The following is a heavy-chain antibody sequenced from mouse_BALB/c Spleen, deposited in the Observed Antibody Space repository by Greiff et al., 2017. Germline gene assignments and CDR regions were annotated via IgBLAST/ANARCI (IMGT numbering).Heavy chain of an antibody. CDR3: ARGPSLYVGGFDY. CDR1: GYTFTDYN. V-gene: IGHV1S29*02. J-gene: IGHJ2*01. CDR2: IYPYNGGT. Sequence: DVQLQESGPELVKPGASVKISCKASGYTFTDYNMHWVKQSHGKSLEWIGYIYPYNGGTGYNQKFKSKATLTVDNSSSTAYMELRSLTSEDSAVYYCARGPSLYVGGFDYWGQGTTLTVSS. D-gene: IGHD2-12*01.